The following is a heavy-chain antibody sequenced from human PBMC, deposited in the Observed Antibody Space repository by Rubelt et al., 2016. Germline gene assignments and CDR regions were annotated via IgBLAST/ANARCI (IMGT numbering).Heavy chain of an antibody. V-gene: IGHV1-46*01. CDR1: GYTFTSYY. CDR3: AREGYSSRSDY. D-gene: IGHD6-13*01. J-gene: IGHJ4*02. Sequence: QVQLVQSGAEVKKPGASVKVSCKASGYTFTSYYIHWVRPAPGQGLEWMGIIKPSGGITNYAQKFQGRATMTTDTSTSTAYMELRSLRSDDTAVYYCAREGYSSRSDYWGQGTLVTVSS. CDR2: IKPSGGIT.